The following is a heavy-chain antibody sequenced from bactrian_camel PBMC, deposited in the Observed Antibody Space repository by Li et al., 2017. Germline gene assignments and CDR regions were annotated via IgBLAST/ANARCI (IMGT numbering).Heavy chain of an antibody. D-gene: IGHD1*01. CDR2: RYTRSGTT. CDR1: AYTNS. J-gene: IGHJ4*01. V-gene: IGHV3S54*01. Sequence: VQLVESGGGSVQAGGSLRLSCRASAYTNSMAWFRRAPGQEREAVAARYTRSGTTHYADSVKGRFTISQDNAKNTLYLQLNSLKTEDTAMYYCAKGWRTPTNEWPDKGQGTQVTVS.